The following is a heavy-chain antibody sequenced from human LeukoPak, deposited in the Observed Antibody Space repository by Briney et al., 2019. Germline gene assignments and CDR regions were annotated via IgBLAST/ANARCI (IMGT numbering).Heavy chain of an antibody. Sequence: GGSLRLSCAASGFIFTTYAMSWVRQAPGKGLEWVSGINWNGGNTGYADSVKGRFTISRDNAKNSLYLQMNSLRAEDTALYHCARDFGPALYCTNGVCPTPLDYWGQGTLVTVSS. CDR1: GFIFTTYA. J-gene: IGHJ4*02. CDR2: INWNGGNT. CDR3: ARDFGPALYCTNGVCPTPLDY. D-gene: IGHD2-8*01. V-gene: IGHV3-20*01.